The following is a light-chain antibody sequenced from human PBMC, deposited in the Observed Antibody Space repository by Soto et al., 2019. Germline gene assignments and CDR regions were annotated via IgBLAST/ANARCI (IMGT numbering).Light chain of an antibody. V-gene: IGKV1-5*03. Sequence: DIQMTQSPSTLSASVGDRVTITCRASQSISSWLAWYQQKPGKAPKLLIFKASSLESGVPSRFSGGGSATEFTLTISSLQPDDFATYYCQQYNSYSLTFGGGTKVDIK. CDR3: QQYNSYSLT. J-gene: IGKJ4*01. CDR2: KAS. CDR1: QSISSW.